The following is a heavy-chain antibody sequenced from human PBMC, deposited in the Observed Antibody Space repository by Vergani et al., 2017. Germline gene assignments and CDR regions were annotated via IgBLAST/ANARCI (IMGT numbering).Heavy chain of an antibody. J-gene: IGHJ4*02. Sequence: EVQLLESGGGLVQPGGSLRLSCAASGFTFSSYAMSWVRQAPGKGLEWVSAISGSGGSKYYADSVKGRFTISSNNSKNTLYLQMNSLGAEDTAVYYCAKVGVYYDYVWGGWDYWGQGTLVTVSA. CDR3: AKVGVYYDYVWGGWDY. D-gene: IGHD3-16*01. CDR1: GFTFSSYA. V-gene: IGHV3-23*01. CDR2: ISGSGGSK.